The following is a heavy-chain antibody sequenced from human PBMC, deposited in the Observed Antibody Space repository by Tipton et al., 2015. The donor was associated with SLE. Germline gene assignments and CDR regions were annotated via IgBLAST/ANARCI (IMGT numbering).Heavy chain of an antibody. CDR2: VFYSGTT. D-gene: IGHD6-19*01. V-gene: IGHV4-39*07. CDR3: ASLLWGGWPFDH. Sequence: GSLRLSCTVSVASINSSSYYWAWIRQPPGKGLEWIGSVFYSGTTYYNPSLKSRVTISLDTSKNQFSLKVNSVTAADTAVYYCASLLWGGWPFDHWGQGTLVTVSS. CDR1: VASINSSSYY. J-gene: IGHJ4*02.